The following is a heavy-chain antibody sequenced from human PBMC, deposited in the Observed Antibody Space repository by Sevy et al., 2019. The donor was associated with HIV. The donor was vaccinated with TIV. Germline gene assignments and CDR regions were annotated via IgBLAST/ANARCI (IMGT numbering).Heavy chain of an antibody. Sequence: GGSLRLSCVASGFIFSTYGMHWVRQAPGKGLEWVAVIWYDGINKDYADSVEGRFIISRDNSKNTMYLEMDSLRAEDTAVYYCARDSRNGLDPWGQGALVTVSS. D-gene: IGHD2-8*01. CDR3: ARDSRNGLDP. CDR1: GFIFSTYG. CDR2: IWYDGINK. J-gene: IGHJ5*02. V-gene: IGHV3-33*01.